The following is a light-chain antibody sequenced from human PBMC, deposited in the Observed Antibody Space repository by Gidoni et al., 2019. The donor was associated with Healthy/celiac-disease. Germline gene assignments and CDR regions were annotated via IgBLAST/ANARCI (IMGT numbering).Light chain of an antibody. Sequence: EIVLTPSPGTLSLSPGERATLSCRASQSVSSSYLAWYQQKPGQAPRLLIYGASSRATGIPARFSGSGSGTDFTLAISRLEPEDFAVYYCQQYGSSQITFGQGTRLEIK. CDR2: GAS. CDR3: QQYGSSQIT. J-gene: IGKJ5*01. CDR1: QSVSSSY. V-gene: IGKV3-20*01.